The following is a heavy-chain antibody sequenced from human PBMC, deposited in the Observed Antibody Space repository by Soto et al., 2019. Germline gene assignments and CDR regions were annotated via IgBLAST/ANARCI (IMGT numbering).Heavy chain of an antibody. CDR2: IIPIFGTA. V-gene: IGHV1-69*13. CDR1: GGTFSSYA. CDR3: ARHVRGLGKWAY. Sequence: SVKVSCKASGGTFSSYAISWVRQAPGQGLEWMGGIIPIFGTANYAQKFQGRVTITADESTSTAYMELSSLRSEDTAVYYCARHVRGLGKWAYWGQGTLVTVSS. D-gene: IGHD2-8*01. J-gene: IGHJ4*02.